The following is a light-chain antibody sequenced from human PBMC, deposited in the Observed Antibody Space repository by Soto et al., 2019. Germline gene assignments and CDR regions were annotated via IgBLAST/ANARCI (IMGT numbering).Light chain of an antibody. CDR3: QQTYSTPRT. J-gene: IGKJ1*01. CDR2: SAS. V-gene: IGKV1-39*01. Sequence: DIQMTQSPSSLSASVGDRVTITCRASRSINIYVNWYQQRPGKAPELLIYSASSLHTGVPSRFSGSGAGTDFTFTINSLLPEDFAIYYCQQTYSTPRTFVQGTKVDIK. CDR1: RSINIY.